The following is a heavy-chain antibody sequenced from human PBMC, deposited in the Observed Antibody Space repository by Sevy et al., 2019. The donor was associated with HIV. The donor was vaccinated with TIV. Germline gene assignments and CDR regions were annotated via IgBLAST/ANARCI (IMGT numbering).Heavy chain of an antibody. V-gene: IGHV1-24*01. CDR3: ATDTNPAVAGPGGSYYGWFDP. CDR1: GYTLTELT. Sequence: ASVKVSCKVSGYTLTELTMHWVRQAPGKGLEWMGGFDPEDGETIYAQKFQGRVTMTEDTSTDTAYMELSSLRSEDTAVYYCATDTNPAVAGPGGSYYGWFDPWGQGTLVTVSS. J-gene: IGHJ5*02. CDR2: FDPEDGET. D-gene: IGHD1-26*01.